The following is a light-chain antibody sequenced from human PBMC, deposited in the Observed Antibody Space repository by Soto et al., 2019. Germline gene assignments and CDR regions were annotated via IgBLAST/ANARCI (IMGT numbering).Light chain of an antibody. CDR3: HQYGKSPRT. CDR2: GAF. J-gene: IGKJ1*01. CDR1: QIVPSDY. V-gene: IGKV3-20*01. Sequence: DIVLTQSPGTLSLSPGERVTLSCRASQIVPSDYLAWYHQEPGQAPRLLIYGAFNRATGIPDRFSGSGSGTDFTLSISRLETGDFGVYFCHQYGKSPRTFGQGTKVEIK.